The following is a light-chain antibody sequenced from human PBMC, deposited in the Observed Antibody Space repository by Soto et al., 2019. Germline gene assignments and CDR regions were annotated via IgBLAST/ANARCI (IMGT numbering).Light chain of an antibody. J-gene: IGKJ1*01. Sequence: EIVMTQSPATLSVSPGDRVTLSCRASQSVSGHLAWYQQKPGQAPRLIISGASTRATGIPDRFSGSGSGTDFTLTISRLEPEDFAVYYCQQYGSSGTFGQGTKVDIK. V-gene: IGKV3-20*01. CDR1: QSVSGH. CDR3: QQYGSSGT. CDR2: GAS.